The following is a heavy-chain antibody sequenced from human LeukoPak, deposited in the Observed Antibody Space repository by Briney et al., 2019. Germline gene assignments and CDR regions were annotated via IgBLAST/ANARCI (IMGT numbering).Heavy chain of an antibody. V-gene: IGHV4-39*01. Sequence: PSETLSLTCTVSGGSISSRSYYWGWIRQPPGKRLEWIGSIYYSGSTYYNPSLKSRVTISVDTSKNQFSLKLSSVTAADTAVYYCARLHPLGYYDRSGYLDYWGQGTLVTVSS. D-gene: IGHD3-22*01. CDR3: ARLHPLGYYDRSGYLDY. CDR2: IYYSGST. J-gene: IGHJ4*02. CDR1: GGSISSRSYY.